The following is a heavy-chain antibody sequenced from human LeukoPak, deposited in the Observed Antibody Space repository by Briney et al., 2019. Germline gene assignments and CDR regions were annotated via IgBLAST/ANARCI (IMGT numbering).Heavy chain of an antibody. D-gene: IGHD3-22*01. V-gene: IGHV3-30-3*01. CDR2: ISYDGSNK. CDR1: GFTFSSYA. CDR3: AKGRGRYYYDSSGDY. J-gene: IGHJ4*02. Sequence: PGRSLRLSCAASGFTFSSYAMHWVRQAPGKGLEWVAVISYDGSNKYYADSVKGRFTISRDNSKNTLYLQMNSLRAEDTAVYYCAKGRGRYYYDSSGDYWGQGTLVTVSS.